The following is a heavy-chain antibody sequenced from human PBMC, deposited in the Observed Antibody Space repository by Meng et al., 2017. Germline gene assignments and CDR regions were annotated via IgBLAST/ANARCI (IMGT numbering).Heavy chain of an antibody. CDR2: IIPIFGTA. Sequence: QGRLVQSGAEVKKPGSSVKVSCKASGGTFSSYAISWVRQAPGQGLEWMGGIIPIFGTANYAQKFQGRVTITADESTSTAYMELSSLRSEDTAVYYCATRHYYDSSGYSYWYFDLWGRGTLVTVSS. CDR1: GGTFSSYA. CDR3: ATRHYYDSSGYSYWYFDL. J-gene: IGHJ2*01. V-gene: IGHV1-69*01. D-gene: IGHD3-22*01.